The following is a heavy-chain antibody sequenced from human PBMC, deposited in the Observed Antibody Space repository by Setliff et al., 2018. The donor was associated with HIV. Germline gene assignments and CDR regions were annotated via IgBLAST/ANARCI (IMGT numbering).Heavy chain of an antibody. V-gene: IGHV4-4*07. J-gene: IGHJ4*02. CDR1: GDSITSRPY. CDR3: ARDPGYTYGSTFHFDD. CDR2: IYTSGST. Sequence: SETLSLTCTVSGDSITSRPYWTWVRQPAGKGLEWIGRIYTSGSTNYNPSLKSRVTISVDTSKNQFSLKLKSVTAADTAVYFCARDPGYTYGSTFHFDDWGQGTLVTVSS. D-gene: IGHD5-18*01.